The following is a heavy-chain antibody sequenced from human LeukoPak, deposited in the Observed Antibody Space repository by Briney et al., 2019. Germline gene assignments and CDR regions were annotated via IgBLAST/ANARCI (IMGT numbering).Heavy chain of an antibody. Sequence: ASVKVSCKASGGTFSSYAISWVRQAPGQGLEWMGWINAGNGNTKYSQKFQGRVTITRDTSASTAYMELSSLRSEDTAVYYCARILEYSSSVDYWGQGTLVTVSS. CDR1: GGTFSSYA. CDR3: ARILEYSSSVDY. V-gene: IGHV1-3*01. CDR2: INAGNGNT. J-gene: IGHJ4*02. D-gene: IGHD6-6*01.